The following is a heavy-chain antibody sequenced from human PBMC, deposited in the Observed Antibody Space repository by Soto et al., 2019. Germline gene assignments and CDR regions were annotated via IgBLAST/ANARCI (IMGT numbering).Heavy chain of an antibody. CDR3: ASVGEPSNWFDP. J-gene: IGHJ5*02. CDR1: GGTFSSYT. CDR2: IIPILGIA. D-gene: IGHD2-21*01. Sequence: QVQLVQSGAEVKKPGSSVKVSCKASGGTFSSYTISWVRQAPGQGLEWMGRIIPILGIANYAQKFQGRVTITADKSTSTAYMELSSLRSEDTAVYYCASVGEPSNWFDPWGQGTLLTVSS. V-gene: IGHV1-69*02.